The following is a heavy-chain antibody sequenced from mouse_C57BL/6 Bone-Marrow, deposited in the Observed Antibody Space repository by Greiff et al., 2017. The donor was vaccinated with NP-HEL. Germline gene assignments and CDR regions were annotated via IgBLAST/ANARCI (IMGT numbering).Heavy chain of an antibody. V-gene: IGHV1-72*01. D-gene: IGHD2-5*01. J-gene: IGHJ4*01. CDR3: ARRGYYSNYDYAMDY. Sequence: VQLQQPGAELVKPGASVKLSCKASGYTFTSYWMHWVKQRPGRGLEWIGRIGPNSGGTKYNEKFKSKATLTVDKPSSTAYMQLSSLTSEDSAVYYCARRGYYSNYDYAMDYWGQGTSVTVSS. CDR2: IGPNSGGT. CDR1: GYTFTSYW.